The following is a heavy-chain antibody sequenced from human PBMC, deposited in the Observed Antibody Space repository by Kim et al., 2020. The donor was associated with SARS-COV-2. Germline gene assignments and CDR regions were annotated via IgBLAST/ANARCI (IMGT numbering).Heavy chain of an antibody. V-gene: IGHV3-33*01. Sequence: YADSVKRRFTISRDNSKRTLYLQMNSLGAEDTAVYYCARGRGNYYYFMDVWGKGTTVTVSS. J-gene: IGHJ6*03. CDR3: ARGRGNYYYFMDV.